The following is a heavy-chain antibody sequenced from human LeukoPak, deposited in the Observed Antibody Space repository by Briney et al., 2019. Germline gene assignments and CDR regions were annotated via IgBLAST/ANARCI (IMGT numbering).Heavy chain of an antibody. J-gene: IGHJ5*02. D-gene: IGHD2-2*01. CDR1: GYTFTGYY. CDR3: ARGGPFVVPAAIDWFDP. V-gene: IGHV1-2*02. Sequence: ASVKVSCKASGYTFTGYYMHWVRQASGQGLEWMGWINPNSGGTNYAQKFQGRVTMTRDTSISTAYMELSRLRSDDTAVYYCARGGPFVVPAAIDWFDPWGQGTLVTVSS. CDR2: INPNSGGT.